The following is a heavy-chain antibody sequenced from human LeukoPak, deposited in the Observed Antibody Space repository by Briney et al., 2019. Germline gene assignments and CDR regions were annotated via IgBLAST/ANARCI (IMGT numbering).Heavy chain of an antibody. V-gene: IGHV3-30*03. J-gene: IGHJ4*02. CDR2: ISYNVGHK. CDR1: GFSVSDYG. D-gene: IGHD3-9*01. Sequence: GRSLRLSCAASGFSVSDYGMHWVRQAPIKGLEWVALISYNVGHKYYIDCVNGPFTISSNNSNNKLFLQMNDLSAEDSAVYYCARGDHFTGYLQYYFDQWGQGTLVTVSS. CDR3: ARGDHFTGYLQYYFDQ.